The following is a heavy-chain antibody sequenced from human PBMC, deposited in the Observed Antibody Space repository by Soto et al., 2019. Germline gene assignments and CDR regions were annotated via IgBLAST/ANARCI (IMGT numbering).Heavy chain of an antibody. D-gene: IGHD3-10*01. V-gene: IGHV3-72*01. J-gene: IGHJ4*02. CDR2: SKNKADSYTT. CDR3: TVWGSGNDFGAA. Sequence: EVQLVESGGGLVQPGGSLRLSCAASGFTFSDHHMDWVRQAPGKGLEWVGRSKNKADSYTTEYAASVKGRFTISRDGSKNSLFLQMYSLKTEDTAVYYCTVWGSGNDFGAAWGQGILVTVSS. CDR1: GFTFSDHH.